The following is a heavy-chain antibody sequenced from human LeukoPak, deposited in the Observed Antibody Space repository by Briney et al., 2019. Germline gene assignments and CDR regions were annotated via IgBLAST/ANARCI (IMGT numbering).Heavy chain of an antibody. Sequence: ASVKVSCKASGGTFSSYAISWVRQAPGQGLEWMGRIIPIFGTANYAQKFQGRVTITADKSTSTAYMELSSLRSEDTAAYYCASTTVTNEVDYWGQGTLATVSS. CDR3: ASTTVTNEVDY. D-gene: IGHD4-17*01. J-gene: IGHJ4*02. CDR2: IIPIFGTA. CDR1: GGTFSSYA. V-gene: IGHV1-69*06.